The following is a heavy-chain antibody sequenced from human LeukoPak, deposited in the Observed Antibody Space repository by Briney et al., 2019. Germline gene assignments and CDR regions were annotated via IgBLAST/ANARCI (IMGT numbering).Heavy chain of an antibody. CDR1: GFTFSNYA. CDR2: ITSNGGNT. D-gene: IGHD6-13*01. Sequence: GGSLRLSCAASGFTFSNYAMRWVRQAPGKGPEWVSAITSNGGNTDSADSVKGRFTISRDNSKNTLSLQMNSLRAEDTAVYYCAKDGRRSSLPWGQGTLVTVSS. CDR3: AKDGRRSSLP. J-gene: IGHJ4*02. V-gene: IGHV3-23*01.